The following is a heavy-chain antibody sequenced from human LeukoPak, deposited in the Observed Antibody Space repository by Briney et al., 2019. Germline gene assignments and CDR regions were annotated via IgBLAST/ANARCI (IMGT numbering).Heavy chain of an antibody. V-gene: IGHV1-46*01. CDR3: ARTPRRGHIES. D-gene: IGHD5-12*01. Sequence: ASVKVSCKASGYTFTTYYMHWVRQAPGEGLEWMGIINPSGGSTSYAQKFQGRVTMTRNTSISTAYMELSSLTSEDTAVYYCARTPRRGHIESWGQGALVTVSS. J-gene: IGHJ5*01. CDR1: GYTFTTYY. CDR2: INPSGGST.